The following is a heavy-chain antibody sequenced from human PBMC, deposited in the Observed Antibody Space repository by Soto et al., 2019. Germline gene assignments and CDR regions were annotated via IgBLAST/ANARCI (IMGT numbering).Heavy chain of an antibody. D-gene: IGHD6-19*01. Sequence: PGGSLRLSCAASGFTFRNYGMNWVRQAPGKGLEWVSYIGIGSSTKYYADSVKGRFTISRDNAKNSLYLQMNSLRAEDTAVYYCAKSRLIAVAGPAAFDIWGQGTMVTVSS. V-gene: IGHV3-48*01. CDR1: GFTFRNYG. CDR2: IGIGSSTK. CDR3: AKSRLIAVAGPAAFDI. J-gene: IGHJ3*02.